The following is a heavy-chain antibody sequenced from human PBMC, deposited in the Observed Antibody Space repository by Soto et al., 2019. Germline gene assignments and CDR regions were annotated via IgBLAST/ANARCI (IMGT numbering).Heavy chain of an antibody. V-gene: IGHV1-69*13. Sequence: SVKVSCKASGGTFSSYAISWVRQAPGQGLEWMGGIIPIFGTANYAQKFQGRVTITADESTSTAYMELSSLRSEDTAVYYCASTLRFLEWLPTGGDYYYYGMDVWGQGSTVTVSS. CDR2: IIPIFGTA. CDR1: GGTFSSYA. CDR3: ASTLRFLEWLPTGGDYYYYGMDV. J-gene: IGHJ6*02. D-gene: IGHD3-3*01.